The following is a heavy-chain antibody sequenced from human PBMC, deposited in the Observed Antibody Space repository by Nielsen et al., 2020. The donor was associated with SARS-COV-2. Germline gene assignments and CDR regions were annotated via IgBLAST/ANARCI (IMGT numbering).Heavy chain of an antibody. V-gene: IGHV1-18*01. J-gene: IGHJ6*02. D-gene: IGHD6-13*01. CDR1: GYTFTSYG. CDR2: ISAYNGNT. Sequence: ASVKVSCKASGYTFTSYGISWVRQAPGQGLEWMGWISAYNGNTNYAQKLQGRVTMTTDTSTSTAYMELRSLRSDDTAVYYCARDRKQLGTWGGKANYYYGMDVWGQGTTVTVSS. CDR3: ARDRKQLGTWGGKANYYYGMDV.